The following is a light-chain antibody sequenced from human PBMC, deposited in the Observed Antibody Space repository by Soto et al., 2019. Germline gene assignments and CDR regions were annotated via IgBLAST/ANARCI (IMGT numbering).Light chain of an antibody. CDR1: QSVSSSY. CDR2: AAS. V-gene: IGKV3-20*01. J-gene: IGKJ3*01. Sequence: EIVLTQSPGTLSLSPGERATLSCRASQSVSSSYLAWYQQKPGQAPRLLIYAASSRATGIPDRFSGSGSGTDFTLIISRLEPEDFAVYYCQQYGRSLPHITFGPGT. CDR3: QQYGRSLPHIT.